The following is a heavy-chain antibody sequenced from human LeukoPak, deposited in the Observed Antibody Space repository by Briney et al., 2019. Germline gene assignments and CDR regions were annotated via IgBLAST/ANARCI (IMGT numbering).Heavy chain of an antibody. D-gene: IGHD2/OR15-2a*01. V-gene: IGHV4-39*01. CDR2: IYYSGTI. J-gene: IGHJ4*02. Sequence: SETLSLTCTVSGGSIGSSNYFWGWIRQTPGMGLEWIGSIYYSGTIYYNPSLKSRVTISVDTSKNHFSLMLSSVSAADTAVYHCARHVPHENGNKRGFEHWGQGTLVTVSS. CDR1: GGSIGSSNYF. CDR3: ARHVPHENGNKRGFEH.